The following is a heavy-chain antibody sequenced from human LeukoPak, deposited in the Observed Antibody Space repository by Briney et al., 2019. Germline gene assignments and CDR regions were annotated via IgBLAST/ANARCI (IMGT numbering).Heavy chain of an antibody. V-gene: IGHV3-21*01. Sequence: PGGSLRLSCAASGFTFSSYSMNWVRQAPGKGLEWVSSISSSSSYIYYADSVEGRFTISRDNAKNSLYLQMNSLRAEDTAVYYCARAYDYVWGSYRFDYWGQGTLVTVSS. J-gene: IGHJ4*02. D-gene: IGHD3-16*02. CDR1: GFTFSSYS. CDR3: ARAYDYVWGSYRFDY. CDR2: ISSSSSYI.